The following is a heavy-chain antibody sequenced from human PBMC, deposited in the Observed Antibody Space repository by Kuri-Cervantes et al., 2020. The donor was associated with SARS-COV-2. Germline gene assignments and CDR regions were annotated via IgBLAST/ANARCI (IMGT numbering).Heavy chain of an antibody. Sequence: GGSLRLSCAASGFTLSHYWMHWVRQAPGKGLEWVSGISWNSGSIGYADSVKGRLTISRDNAKNSLYLQMNSLRAEDTAVYYCAKVISDTTDFWGQGTLVTVSS. CDR1: GFTLSHYW. J-gene: IGHJ4*02. D-gene: IGHD1-1*01. CDR2: ISWNSGSI. CDR3: AKVISDTTDF. V-gene: IGHV3-9*01.